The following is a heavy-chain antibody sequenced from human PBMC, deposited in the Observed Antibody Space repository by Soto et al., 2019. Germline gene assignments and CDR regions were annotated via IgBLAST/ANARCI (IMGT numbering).Heavy chain of an antibody. V-gene: IGHV3-23*01. D-gene: IGHD1-26*01. CDR3: AKSYYVDYYYGMDV. CDR2: ISGSGGST. Sequence: LRLSCAASGFTFSSYAMSWVRQAPGKGLEWVSAISGSGGSTYYADTVKGRFTISRDNSKNTLYLQMNSLRAEDTAVYYCAKSYYVDYYYGMDVWGQGTTVTVSS. CDR1: GFTFSSYA. J-gene: IGHJ6*02.